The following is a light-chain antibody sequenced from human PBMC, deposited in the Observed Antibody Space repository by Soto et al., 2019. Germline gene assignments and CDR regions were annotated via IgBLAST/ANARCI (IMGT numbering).Light chain of an antibody. V-gene: IGKV3-20*01. J-gene: IGKJ2*01. Sequence: EIVLTQSPGTLSLSPGERATLSCRASQSVSSSYLAWYQQKPGQAPRPLIYGASSRATGIPDRFSGSGSGTDLTLTISRLEPEDFAVYYCRQYGSSPYTFGQGTKLEIK. CDR1: QSVSSSY. CDR3: RQYGSSPYT. CDR2: GAS.